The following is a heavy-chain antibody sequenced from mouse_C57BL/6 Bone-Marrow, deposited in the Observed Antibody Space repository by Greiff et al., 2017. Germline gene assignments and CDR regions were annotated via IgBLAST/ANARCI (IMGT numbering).Heavy chain of an antibody. V-gene: IGHV1-31*01. J-gene: IGHJ3*01. D-gene: IGHD1-1*01. CDR2: IYPYNGVS. Sequence: EVKLQEPGPELVKPGASVKISCKASGYSFTGYYMHWVKQSHGHILDWIGYIYPYNGVSSYNQKFKGKATLTVDKSSSTAYMELRSLTSEDSAVYYCVSYYYGSSEFTYWGQGTLVTVSA. CDR3: VSYYYGSSEFTY. CDR1: GYSFTGYY.